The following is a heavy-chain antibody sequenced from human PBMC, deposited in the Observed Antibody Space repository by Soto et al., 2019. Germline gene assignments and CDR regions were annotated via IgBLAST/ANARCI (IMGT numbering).Heavy chain of an antibody. J-gene: IGHJ4*02. Sequence: EVQLLESGGGLVQPGGSLRLSCAASGFTFRSYAMSWVRQAPGKGLEWVSAISGSGGSTYYADSVKGRFTISRDNSKNTLYLQMNSLRAEDTAVYYCAKDPASSSSGYYWGQGTLVTVSS. CDR1: GFTFRSYA. D-gene: IGHD6-6*01. V-gene: IGHV3-23*01. CDR3: AKDPASSSSGYY. CDR2: ISGSGGST.